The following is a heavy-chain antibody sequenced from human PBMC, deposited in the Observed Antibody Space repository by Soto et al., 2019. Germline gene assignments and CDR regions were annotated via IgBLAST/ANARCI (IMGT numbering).Heavy chain of an antibody. Sequence: SETLSLTCTVSGGSISSGGYYWSWIRQHPGKGLEWIGYIYYSGSTYYNPSLKSRVTISVDTSKNQFSLKLSSVTAADTAVYYCARDQYYYGSGSYYNDVYWFDPWGQGTLVTVSS. D-gene: IGHD3-10*01. CDR3: ARDQYYYGSGSYYNDVYWFDP. CDR1: GGSISSGGYY. V-gene: IGHV4-31*03. J-gene: IGHJ5*02. CDR2: IYYSGST.